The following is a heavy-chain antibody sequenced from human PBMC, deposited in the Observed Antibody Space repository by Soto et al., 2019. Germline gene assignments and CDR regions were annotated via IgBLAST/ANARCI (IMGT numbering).Heavy chain of an antibody. CDR1: GFTFIDYY. CDR2: ISSTGKNI. D-gene: IGHD4-17*01. CDR3: GRSHGAGSY. J-gene: IGHJ4*02. Sequence: QVRLVESGGDLVKPGESLRLSCVASGFTFIDYYMNWVRQAPGKGLEWVSYISSTGKNIYYSDSVKGRFIVSRDNAKNSLFLQMNSLTVDDTAIYYCGRSHGAGSYWGRETRVTVSS. V-gene: IGHV3-11*01.